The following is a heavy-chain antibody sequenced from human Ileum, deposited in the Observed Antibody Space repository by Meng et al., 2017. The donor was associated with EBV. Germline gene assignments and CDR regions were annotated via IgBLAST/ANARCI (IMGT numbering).Heavy chain of an antibody. V-gene: IGHV4-59*08. D-gene: IGHD2-15*01. CDR2: IYYSGST. J-gene: IGHJ4*02. CDR3: ARGGWSLDY. Sequence: QLQETGQGLVKPSETLSLPCTVSGGSISSYYWSGIRQPPGKGLEWIGYIYYSGSTNYNPSLKSRVTISVDTSKNQFSLNLSSVTAADTAVYYCARGGWSLDYWGQGTLVTVPS. CDR1: GGSISSYY.